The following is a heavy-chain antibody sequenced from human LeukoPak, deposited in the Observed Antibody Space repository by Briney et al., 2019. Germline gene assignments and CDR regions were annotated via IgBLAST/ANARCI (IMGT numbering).Heavy chain of an antibody. CDR2: ISAYNGNT. V-gene: IGHV1-18*01. D-gene: IGHD3-22*01. Sequence: ASVKVSCKASGYTFTSYGISWVRQAPGQGREWMGWISAYNGNTNYAQKLQGGVTMTTDTSTSTAYMELRSLRSDDTAVYYCARGYYDSSGYYYHDAFDIWGQGTMVTVSS. J-gene: IGHJ3*02. CDR3: ARGYYDSSGYYYHDAFDI. CDR1: GYTFTSYG.